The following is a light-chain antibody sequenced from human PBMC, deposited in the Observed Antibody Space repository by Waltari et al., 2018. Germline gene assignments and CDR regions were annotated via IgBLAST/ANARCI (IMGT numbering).Light chain of an antibody. V-gene: IGKV4-1*01. Sequence: DIVMTQSPDSLAVSLGEGATINCKPHQIVLYSPNNKNYLAWYQQKPGQPPKLLISWASTRESGVPDRFSGSGSGTDFTLTISSLQAEDVAVYYCQQYYATPRTFGQGTKVEIK. CDR1: QIVLYSPNNKNY. J-gene: IGKJ1*01. CDR3: QQYYATPRT. CDR2: WAS.